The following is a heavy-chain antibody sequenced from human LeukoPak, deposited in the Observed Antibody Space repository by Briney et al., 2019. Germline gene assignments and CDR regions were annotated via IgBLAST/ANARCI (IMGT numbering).Heavy chain of an antibody. V-gene: IGHV3-21*01. D-gene: IGHD3-10*01. CDR3: ARAVSSPKGYYYYYHMDV. J-gene: IGHJ6*03. Sequence: GGSLRLSCAASGFTFSSYSMNWVRQAPGKGLEWVSSISSSSSYIHYVDSVKGRFTISRDNAKNSLYLQMNSLRAGDMAVYYCARAVSSPKGYYYYYHMDVWGKGTTVTVS. CDR2: ISSSSSYI. CDR1: GFTFSSYS.